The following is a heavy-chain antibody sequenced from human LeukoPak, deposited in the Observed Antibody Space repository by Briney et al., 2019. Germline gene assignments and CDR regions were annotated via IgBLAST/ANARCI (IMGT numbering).Heavy chain of an antibody. V-gene: IGHV3-9*03. CDR3: AKAKYHYYDSSGFDI. CDR2: ISWSSGSI. Sequence: GGSLRLSCAASGFTFGDYAMHWVRQAPGKGLEWVSGISWSSGSIGYADSVKGRFTISRDNVKNSLYLQMNSLRAEDMAFYYCAKAKYHYYDSSGFDIWGQGTMVTVSS. D-gene: IGHD3-22*01. J-gene: IGHJ3*02. CDR1: GFTFGDYA.